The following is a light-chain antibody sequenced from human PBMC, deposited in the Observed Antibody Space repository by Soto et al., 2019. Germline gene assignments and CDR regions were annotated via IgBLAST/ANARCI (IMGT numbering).Light chain of an antibody. V-gene: IGLV4-69*01. J-gene: IGLJ2*01. CDR2: LNSDGSH. Sequence: QAVVTQSPSASASRGASVKLTCTLSGGHSNYAIAWHQQQSEKGPRYLMKLNSDGSHSKGDGTPHRFSGSSSGADRYLTTSSLQAEDEADYYCQTWGSGIVVFGGGTKVTVL. CDR1: GGHSNYA. CDR3: QTWGSGIVV.